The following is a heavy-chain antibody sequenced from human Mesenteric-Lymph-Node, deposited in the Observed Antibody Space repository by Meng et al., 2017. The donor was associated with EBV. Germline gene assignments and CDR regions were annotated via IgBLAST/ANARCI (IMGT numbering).Heavy chain of an antibody. D-gene: IGHD5-12*01. J-gene: IGHJ4*02. CDR3: ARGLEVATMSY. Sequence: QWQLGRSGHGLVKPSQTLSLTCAVSGGSISTGGYYWSWIRQPPGKGLEWIGYIYYSGSTYYNPSLKSRVTISVDTSKNQFSLKLSSVTAADTAVYYCARGLEVATMSYWGQGTLVTVSS. CDR1: GGSISTGGYY. CDR2: IYYSGST. V-gene: IGHV4-30-4*01.